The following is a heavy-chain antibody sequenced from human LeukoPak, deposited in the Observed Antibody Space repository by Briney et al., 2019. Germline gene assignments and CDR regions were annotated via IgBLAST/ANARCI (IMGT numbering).Heavy chain of an antibody. J-gene: IGHJ6*04. V-gene: IGHV4-34*01. D-gene: IGHD2-2*01. CDR3: ARGGDVVVPAMTYYYGMDV. CDR1: GGSFSGYY. CDR2: INHSGST. Sequence: SETLSLTCAVYGGSFSGYYWSWIRQPPGKGLEWIGEINHSGSTNYNPSLKSRVTISVDTSKNQFSLKLSSVTAADTAVYYCARGGDVVVPAMTYYYGMDVWGKGTTVTVSS.